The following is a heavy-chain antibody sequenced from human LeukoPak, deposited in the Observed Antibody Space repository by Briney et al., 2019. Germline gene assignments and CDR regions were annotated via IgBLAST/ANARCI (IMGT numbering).Heavy chain of an antibody. J-gene: IGHJ4*02. Sequence: SETLSLTCTVSDGSISSYYWSWIRQPAGKGLEWIGRSGSTNYNPSPKSRVTMSVDTSKNQFSLKLSSVTAADTAVYYCARVGQQLAIHNFDYWGQGTLVTVSS. CDR2: SGST. V-gene: IGHV4-4*07. CDR1: DGSISSYY. D-gene: IGHD6-13*01. CDR3: ARVGQQLAIHNFDY.